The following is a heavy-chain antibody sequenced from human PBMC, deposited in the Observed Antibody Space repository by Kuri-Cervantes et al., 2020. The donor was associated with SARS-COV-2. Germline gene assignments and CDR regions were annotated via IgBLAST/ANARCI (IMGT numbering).Heavy chain of an antibody. D-gene: IGHD3-10*01. CDR1: GYTFTGYY. Sequence: ASVKVSCKASGYTFTGYYMHWVRQAPGQGLEWMGWINPNSGGTNYAQKFQGRVTMTRDTSTSTVYMELSSLRSEDTAVYYCARDRGDYFDYWGQGTLVTVSS. V-gene: IGHV1-2*02. J-gene: IGHJ4*02. CDR3: ARDRGDYFDY. CDR2: INPNSGGT.